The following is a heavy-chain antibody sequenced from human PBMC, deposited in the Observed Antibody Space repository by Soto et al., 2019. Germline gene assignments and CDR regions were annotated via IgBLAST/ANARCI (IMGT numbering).Heavy chain of an antibody. Sequence: QVQLQESGPGLVKPSETLSLTYSVSGGSISDYYWSWIRQPPGRGLEWIGYIYKSGSTNYNPSLKSRVTISVDTSKNLFSLKLSSVTAADTAVYYCARDQNGSPHFDYWGQGTLVTVSS. CDR1: GGSISDYY. V-gene: IGHV4-59*01. J-gene: IGHJ4*02. CDR2: IYKSGST. CDR3: ARDQNGSPHFDY. D-gene: IGHD1-26*01.